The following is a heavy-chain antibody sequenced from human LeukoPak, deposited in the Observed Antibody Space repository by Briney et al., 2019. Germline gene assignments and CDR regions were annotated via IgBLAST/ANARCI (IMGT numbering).Heavy chain of an antibody. CDR2: IIPIFGTA. D-gene: IGHD6-13*01. J-gene: IGHJ5*02. V-gene: IGHV1-69*13. CDR3: ARASAAAGNSLNWFDP. Sequence: ASVKVSCKASGGTFSSYAISWVRQAPGQWLEWMGGIIPIFGTANYAQKFQGRVTITADESTSTAYMELSSLRSEDTAVYYCARASAAAGNSLNWFDPWGQGTLVTVSS. CDR1: GGTFSSYA.